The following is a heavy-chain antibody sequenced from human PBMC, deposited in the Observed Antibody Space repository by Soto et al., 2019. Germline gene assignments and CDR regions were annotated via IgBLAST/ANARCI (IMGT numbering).Heavy chain of an antibody. CDR3: AKEAADEYYYYYYGMDV. J-gene: IGHJ6*02. D-gene: IGHD6-13*01. V-gene: IGHV3-7*01. CDR1: GFIFSDYW. Sequence: PGGSLRLSCAASGFIFSDYWMSWVRQAPGKGLEWVATIRQDGSEKHHADSVKGRFTISRDNSKNTLYLQMNSLRAEDTAVYYCAKEAADEYYYYYYGMDVWGQGTTVTVSS. CDR2: IRQDGSEK.